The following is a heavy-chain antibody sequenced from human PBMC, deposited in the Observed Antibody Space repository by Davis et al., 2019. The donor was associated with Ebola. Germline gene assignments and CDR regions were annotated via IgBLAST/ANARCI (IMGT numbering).Heavy chain of an antibody. V-gene: IGHV3-21*01. Sequence: GESLKISCAVSGFPVWYYGLSWVRQAPGKGLEWVSGLSGGADRTYYADSVEGRFTISRDNAKNSLYLQMNSLRAEDTAVYYCARGTGDFWSGQDWYFDLWGHGTLVTVSS. CDR2: LSGGADRT. J-gene: IGHJ2*01. CDR3: ARGTGDFWSGQDWYFDL. D-gene: IGHD3-3*01. CDR1: GFPVWYYG.